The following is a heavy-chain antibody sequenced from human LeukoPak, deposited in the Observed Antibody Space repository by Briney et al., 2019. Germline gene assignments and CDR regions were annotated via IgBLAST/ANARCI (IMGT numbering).Heavy chain of an antibody. V-gene: IGHV4-34*01. J-gene: IGHJ3*02. Sequence: SETLSLTCAVYGGSFSGYYWSWIRQPPGKGLEWIGEINHSGSTNYNPSLKCRVTISVDTSKNQFSLKLSSVTAADTAVYYCARRLNYYDSSGYYRYDAFDIWGQGTMVTVSS. CDR3: ARRLNYYDSSGYYRYDAFDI. CDR1: GGSFSGYY. D-gene: IGHD3-22*01. CDR2: INHSGST.